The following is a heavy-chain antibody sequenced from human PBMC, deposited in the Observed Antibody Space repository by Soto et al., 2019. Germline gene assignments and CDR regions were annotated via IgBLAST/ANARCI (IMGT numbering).Heavy chain of an antibody. CDR1: GFTFSSYA. D-gene: IGHD3-3*01. CDR2: ISYDGSNK. J-gene: IGHJ6*02. CDR3: ARDRHINDFWSGAWGMDV. Sequence: GGSLRLSCAASGFTFSSYAMHWVRQAPGKGLEWVAVISYDGSNKYYADSVKGRFTISRDNSKNTLYLQMNSLRAEDTAVYYCARDRHINDFWSGAWGMDVWGQGTTVTVSS. V-gene: IGHV3-30-3*01.